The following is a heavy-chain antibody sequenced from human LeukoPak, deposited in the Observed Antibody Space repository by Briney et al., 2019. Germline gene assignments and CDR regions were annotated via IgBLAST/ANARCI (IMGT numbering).Heavy chain of an antibody. J-gene: IGHJ6*02. CDR2: IVVGSGNT. D-gene: IGHD1-26*01. CDR1: GFTFTSSA. CDR3: AADHADVSYPYYYYGMDV. Sequence: GTSVKVSCKASGFTFTSSAMQWVRQARGQRLEWIGWIVVGSGNTNYAQKFQERVTITRDMSTSTAYMELSSPRSEDTAVYYCAADHADVSYPYYYYGMDVWGQGTTVTVSS. V-gene: IGHV1-58*02.